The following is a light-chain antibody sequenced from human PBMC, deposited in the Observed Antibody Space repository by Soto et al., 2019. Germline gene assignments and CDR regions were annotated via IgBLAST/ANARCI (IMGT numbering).Light chain of an antibody. Sequence: DIPMTQSPSTLSASVGDRVTITCRASQSISSWLVWYQQKPGKAHKLLIYDASSLESGVPSRFSGSGSGTEFTLTISSLQPDDFAAYYCQQYNSYSTFGQGTKVEIK. CDR3: QQYNSYST. CDR1: QSISSW. V-gene: IGKV1-5*01. CDR2: DAS. J-gene: IGKJ1*01.